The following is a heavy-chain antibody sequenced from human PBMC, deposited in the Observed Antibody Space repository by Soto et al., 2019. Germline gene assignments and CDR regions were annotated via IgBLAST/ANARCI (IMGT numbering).Heavy chain of an antibody. CDR2: ISGSGGTA. D-gene: IGHD1-1*01. J-gene: IGHJ4*02. CDR1: GFTFSSYA. V-gene: IGHV3-23*01. Sequence: EVQLLESGGGSVQPGGSLRLSCAASGFTFSSYAMHWVRRPPAKGLEWVSNISGSGGTAYYADSVKGRFSISRDSLVNTLYLQMNNLRAEDTAVYYCAKGRGQNWNFDYWGQGTLVTVSP. CDR3: AKGRGQNWNFDY.